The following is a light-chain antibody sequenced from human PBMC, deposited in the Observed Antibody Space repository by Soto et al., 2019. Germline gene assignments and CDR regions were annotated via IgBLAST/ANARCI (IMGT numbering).Light chain of an antibody. CDR1: SSDVGGYNY. CDR3: SSYTNSSTVV. CDR2: DVS. V-gene: IGLV2-14*03. Sequence: QSVLTQPASVSGSPGQSITISCTGTSSDVGGYNYVSWYQLHPGKAPKLVIYDVSDRPSGVSNRFSGSKSGNTASLTISGLQAEDEADFSCSSYTNSSTVVFGGGTKLTVL. J-gene: IGLJ2*01.